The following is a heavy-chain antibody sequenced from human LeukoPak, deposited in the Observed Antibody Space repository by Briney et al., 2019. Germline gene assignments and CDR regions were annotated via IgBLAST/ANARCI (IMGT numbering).Heavy chain of an antibody. Sequence: SETLSLTCTVSGGSISSSSYYWGWIRQPPGKGLEWIGSIYYSGSTYYNPSLKSRVTISVDTSKNQFSLKLSSVTAADTAVYYCAREAVAGTRWFDPWGQGTLVTVSS. D-gene: IGHD6-19*01. CDR1: GGSISSSSYY. J-gene: IGHJ5*02. CDR3: AREAVAGTRWFDP. V-gene: IGHV4-39*07. CDR2: IYYSGST.